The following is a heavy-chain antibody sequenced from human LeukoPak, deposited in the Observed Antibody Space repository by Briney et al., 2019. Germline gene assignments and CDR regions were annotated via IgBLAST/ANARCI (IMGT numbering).Heavy chain of an antibody. D-gene: IGHD2-2*01. CDR1: GYSFTSYW. CDR3: ARRGYCSSTGVCYMDV. Sequence: GESLKISCKGSGYSFTSYWIGWVRQMPGKGLEWMGIIYPGDSDTRYSPSFQGQVTISADKSISAAYLQWSSLKASDTAMYYCARRGYCSSTGVCYMDVWGKGTTVTISS. CDR2: IYPGDSDT. J-gene: IGHJ6*03. V-gene: IGHV5-51*01.